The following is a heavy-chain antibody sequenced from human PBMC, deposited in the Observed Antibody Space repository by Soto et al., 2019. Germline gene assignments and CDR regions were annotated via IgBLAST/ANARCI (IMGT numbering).Heavy chain of an antibody. D-gene: IGHD5-12*01. V-gene: IGHV3-11*01. J-gene: IGHJ4*02. CDR2: ISSSGATE. CDR1: GFTFSDYY. CDR3: ARDGVLATGPIDY. Sequence: TGGSLRLSCAASGFTFSDYYMSWIRQAPGKGLEWLSYISSSGATEYYVDSVRGRFTISRDNAENSLSLQMDSLRAEDTAVYYCARDGVLATGPIDYWGPGTLVTVSS.